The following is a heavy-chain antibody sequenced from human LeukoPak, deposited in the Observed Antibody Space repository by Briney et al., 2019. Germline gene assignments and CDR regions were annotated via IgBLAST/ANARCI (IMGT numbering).Heavy chain of an antibody. V-gene: IGHV4-61*02. Sequence: SETLSLTCTVSGGSISSGGYFWSWIRQPAGKGLEWIGRFYTSGSTNYNPSLKSRVTISVDTSKNQFSLKLSSVTAADTAVYYCARLADPGGGDYWGQGTLVTVSS. CDR2: FYTSGST. CDR3: ARLADPGGGDY. D-gene: IGHD6-19*01. J-gene: IGHJ4*02. CDR1: GGSISSGGYF.